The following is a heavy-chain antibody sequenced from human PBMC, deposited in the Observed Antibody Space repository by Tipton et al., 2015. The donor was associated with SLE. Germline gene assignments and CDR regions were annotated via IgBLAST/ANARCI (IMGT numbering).Heavy chain of an antibody. Sequence: SLRLSCAASGFTVSSNYMSWVRQAPGKGLEWGSVIYSGDSTYYADSVKGRFTISRNNSKNTLYLQMNSLRAEDTAVYYCARGLYGDPYYFDYWGQGTLVTVSS. D-gene: IGHD4-17*01. J-gene: IGHJ4*02. CDR2: IYSGDST. CDR1: GFTVSSNY. CDR3: ARGLYGDPYYFDY. V-gene: IGHV3-53*04.